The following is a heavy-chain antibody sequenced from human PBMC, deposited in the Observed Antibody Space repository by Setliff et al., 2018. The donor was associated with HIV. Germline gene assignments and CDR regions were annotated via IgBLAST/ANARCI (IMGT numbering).Heavy chain of an antibody. CDR2: IYTSGST. CDR3: ARNDAFDI. Sequence: NPSETLSLTCTVSGGSISSYYWSWIRQPPGKGLEWIGYIYTSGSTNYNPSLKSRVTISVDTSKNQFSLKLSSLTAADTAVYYCARNDAFDIWGQGTLVTVSS. J-gene: IGHJ3*02. V-gene: IGHV4-4*08. CDR1: GGSISSYY.